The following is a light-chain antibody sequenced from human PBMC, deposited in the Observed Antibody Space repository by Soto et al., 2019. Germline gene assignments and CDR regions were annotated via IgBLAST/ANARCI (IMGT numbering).Light chain of an antibody. CDR3: AAWDDSLNGLV. CDR2: DNN. Sequence: QSVLTQPPSASGTPGQRVTISCSGSSSNIGSNNVNWYQQVPGTAPKLLIYDNNQWPSGVPDRFSGSKSGTLASLAISGLQSEDEADYYCAAWDDSLNGLVFGGGTKLTVL. V-gene: IGLV1-44*01. CDR1: SSNIGSNN. J-gene: IGLJ2*01.